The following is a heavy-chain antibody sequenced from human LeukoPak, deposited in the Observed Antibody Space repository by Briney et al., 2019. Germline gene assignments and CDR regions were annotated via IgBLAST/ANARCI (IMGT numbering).Heavy chain of an antibody. J-gene: IGHJ4*02. Sequence: SETLPLTCAVYGGSFSGYYWSWIRQPSGKGLEWIGEINHSGSTNYNPSLKSRVTISVDTSKNQFSLKLSSVTAADTAVYYCARDGKGFDYWGQGTLVTVSS. V-gene: IGHV4-34*01. CDR2: INHSGST. CDR3: ARDGKGFDY. CDR1: GGSFSGYY.